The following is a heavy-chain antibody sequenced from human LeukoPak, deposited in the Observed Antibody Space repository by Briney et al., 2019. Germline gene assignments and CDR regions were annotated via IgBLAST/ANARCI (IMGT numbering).Heavy chain of an antibody. CDR3: AKVTYGSGTYGAFDY. CDR1: GFIFGNYY. J-gene: IGHJ4*02. D-gene: IGHD3-10*01. CDR2: LNYDGGRT. V-gene: IGHV3-74*01. Sequence: GGSLRLSCEASGFIFGNYYMHWVRQAPGKGLVWVSRLNYDGGRTNYADSVKGRFTISRDNSKNTVYLQMNSLRAEDTAVYYCAKVTYGSGTYGAFDYWGQGTLVTVSS.